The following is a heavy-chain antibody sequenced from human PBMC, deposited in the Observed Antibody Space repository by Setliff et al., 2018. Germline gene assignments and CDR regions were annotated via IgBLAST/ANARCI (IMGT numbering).Heavy chain of an antibody. V-gene: IGHV4-4*07. CDR2: IFSNETS. D-gene: IGHD6-19*01. Sequence: KPSETLSLTCSVSGGSISRYYWSWFRQPAGKGLEWIGRIFSNETSDYNPSLKSRVTMSADTSRNQFSLKLSSATVADTAVYYCARNFLGWLAHFWGQGTLVNVSS. CDR1: GGSISRYY. J-gene: IGHJ4*02. CDR3: ARNFLGWLAHF.